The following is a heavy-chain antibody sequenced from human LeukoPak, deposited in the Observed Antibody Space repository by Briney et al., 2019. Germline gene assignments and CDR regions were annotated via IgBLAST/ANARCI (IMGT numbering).Heavy chain of an antibody. CDR3: AKDGGYSYGRLDY. J-gene: IGHJ4*02. CDR2: ISYDGSNK. CDR1: GFTFSSYG. V-gene: IGHV3-30*18. D-gene: IGHD5-18*01. Sequence: GRSLRLSCAASGFTFSSYGMHWVRQAPGKGLEWVAVISYDGSNKYYADSVKGRFTISRDNSKNALYLQMNSLRAEDTAVYYCAKDGGYSYGRLDYWGQGTLVTVSS.